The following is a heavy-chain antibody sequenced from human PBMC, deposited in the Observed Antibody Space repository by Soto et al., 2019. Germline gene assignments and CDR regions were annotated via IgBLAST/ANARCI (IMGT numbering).Heavy chain of an antibody. D-gene: IGHD3-22*01. J-gene: IGHJ6*02. Sequence: PSETLSLTCTVSGGSISGYYWSWIRQPPGKGLEWIGYMYNTGSTVYNPSFKSRVTISVDTSKNQFSLKLNSVTAADTAVYYCARDLWGYWDHYGMDVWGQGTTVTVSS. CDR2: MYNTGST. CDR3: ARDLWGYWDHYGMDV. V-gene: IGHV4-59*01. CDR1: GGSISGYY.